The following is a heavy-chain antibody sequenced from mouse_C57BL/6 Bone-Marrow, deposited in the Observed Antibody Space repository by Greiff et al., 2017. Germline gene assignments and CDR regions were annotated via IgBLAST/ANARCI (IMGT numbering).Heavy chain of an antibody. CDR3: ARDYGSSSVGC. D-gene: IGHD1-1*01. V-gene: IGHV5-17*01. CDR1: GFTFTDYG. J-gene: IGHJ3*01. Sequence: EVKLLESGGGLVKPGGSLKLSCAASGFTFTDYGMRWVRQAPEQGLEWVAYISSDSSTNYYADTVKGSSTLSRDNAKNTLFLQLTSLRSEDTAMYCGARDYGSSSVGCWGQGTLVTVSA. CDR2: ISSDSSTN.